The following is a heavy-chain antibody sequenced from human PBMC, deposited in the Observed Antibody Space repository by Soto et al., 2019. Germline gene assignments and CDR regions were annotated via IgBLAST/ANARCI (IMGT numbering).Heavy chain of an antibody. CDR2: VSGSNGNT. CDR3: ARDFYPLAYYFDP. V-gene: IGHV1-18*04. J-gene: IGHJ4*02. CDR1: GYTFINHG. Sequence: QVQLLQSEAEVKKPGASVKVSCEASGYTFINHGISWVRHAPGQGLEWMGWVSGSNGNTKYAQKFQGRVNMTTETSTRTAHMELRNLRSDDTAVYFCARDFYPLAYYFDPWGQGTLVTVSS.